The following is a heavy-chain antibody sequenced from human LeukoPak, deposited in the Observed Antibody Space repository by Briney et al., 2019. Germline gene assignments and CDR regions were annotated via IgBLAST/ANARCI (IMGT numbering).Heavy chain of an antibody. Sequence: SETLSLTCTVSGGSISSGSYYWSWIRQPAGKGLEWIGRIYTSGSTNYNPSLKSRVTISVDTSKNQFSLKLSSVTAADTAVYYCARDLAARADSSGYYVDYWGQGTLVTVSS. V-gene: IGHV4-61*02. D-gene: IGHD3-22*01. CDR2: IYTSGST. CDR1: GGSISSGSYY. J-gene: IGHJ4*02. CDR3: ARDLAARADSSGYYVDY.